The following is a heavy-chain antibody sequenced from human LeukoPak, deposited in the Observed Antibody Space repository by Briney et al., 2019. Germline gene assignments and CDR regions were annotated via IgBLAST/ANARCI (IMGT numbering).Heavy chain of an antibody. V-gene: IGHV3-30*04. J-gene: IGHJ6*02. D-gene: IGHD3-10*01. Sequence: GGSLRLFCAVSGFTFSDYSIHWVRQAPGQGLEWVALMSYDGTNKWYVDSVRGRFTISRDNSKNTVYLQMNSVRAEDTAVYYCTREGPIGVNYYGMDVWGQGTTVTVSS. CDR2: MSYDGTNK. CDR3: TREGPIGVNYYGMDV. CDR1: GFTFSDYS.